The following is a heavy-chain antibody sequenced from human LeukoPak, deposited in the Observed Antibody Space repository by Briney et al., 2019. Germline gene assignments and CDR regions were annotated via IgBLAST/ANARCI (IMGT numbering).Heavy chain of an antibody. CDR3: ARGGTYDFWSGYLFDY. D-gene: IGHD3-3*01. J-gene: IGHJ4*02. Sequence: GGSLRLSCAASGFTVSSNYMSWVRQAPGKGLEWVSVIYSGGSTYYADSAKGRFTISRDNSKNTLYLQMNSLRAEDTAVYYCARGGTYDFWSGYLFDYWGQGTLVTVSS. V-gene: IGHV3-66*01. CDR2: IYSGGST. CDR1: GFTVSSNY.